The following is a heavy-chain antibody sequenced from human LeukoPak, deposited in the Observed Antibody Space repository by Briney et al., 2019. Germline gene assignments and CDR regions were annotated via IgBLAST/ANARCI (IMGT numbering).Heavy chain of an antibody. V-gene: IGHV1-69*10. D-gene: IGHD3-22*01. CDR2: IIPALGTA. CDR3: ATVGSSGYYSYYYMDV. Sequence: SVKVSCKASGDTFTRYAISWVRQAPGQGLEWMGGIIPALGTADYAQKFQGRVTMTEDTSTDTAYMELSSLRSEDTAVYYCATVGSSGYYSYYYMDVWGKGTTVTISS. CDR1: GDTFTRYA. J-gene: IGHJ6*03.